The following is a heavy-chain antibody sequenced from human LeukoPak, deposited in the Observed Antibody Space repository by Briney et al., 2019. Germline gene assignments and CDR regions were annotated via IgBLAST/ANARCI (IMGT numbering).Heavy chain of an antibody. D-gene: IGHD6-13*01. J-gene: IGHJ1*01. Sequence: ASVKDSCKASGYTFTGNYVHWLRQAPGQGLEWMGWINTNSDGTNYAQNFQGRVTMTRDTSISTIYMELSRLTSDDTAVYYCARTAGGTGNFQQWGQGTPVTVSS. CDR1: GYTFTGNY. CDR3: ARTAGGTGNFQQ. CDR2: INTNSDGT. V-gene: IGHV1-2*02.